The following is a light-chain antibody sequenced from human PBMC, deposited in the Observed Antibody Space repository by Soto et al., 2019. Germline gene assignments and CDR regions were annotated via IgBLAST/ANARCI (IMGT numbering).Light chain of an antibody. V-gene: IGLV1-40*01. Sequence: QLVLTQPPSVSGAPGQRVTISCTGSSSNIGAGYDVHWYQQLPGTAPKLLIYGNSNRPSGVPDRFSGSKSGTSASLAITGLQAEDEADYYCQSNDSSLSGSVFGGGTQLTVL. CDR3: QSNDSSLSGSV. CDR1: SSNIGAGYD. CDR2: GNS. J-gene: IGLJ2*01.